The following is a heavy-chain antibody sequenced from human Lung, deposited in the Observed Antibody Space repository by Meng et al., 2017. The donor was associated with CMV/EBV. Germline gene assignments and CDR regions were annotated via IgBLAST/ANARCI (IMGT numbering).Heavy chain of an antibody. Sequence: GGSLRLXCAASGFTFSDFSMHWVRQAPGKGLEWVALISYHGKNEYYADSVKGRFTISRDYSKNTVYLQMSSLRPEDTAVYYCTRSPLGGESDYWGQGTVVTVSS. D-gene: IGHD3-16*01. CDR1: GFTFSDFS. CDR3: TRSPLGGESDY. J-gene: IGHJ4*02. CDR2: ISYHGKNE. V-gene: IGHV3-30*04.